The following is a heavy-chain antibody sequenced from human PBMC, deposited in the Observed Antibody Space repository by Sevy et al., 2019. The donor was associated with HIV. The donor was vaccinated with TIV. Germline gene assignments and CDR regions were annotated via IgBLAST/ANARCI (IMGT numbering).Heavy chain of an antibody. CDR2: IYYSGST. CDR1: GGSISSYY. Sequence: SETLSLTCTVSGGSISSYYWSWIRQPPGKGLKWIGYIYYSGSTNYNPSLKSRVTISVDTSKNQFSLKLSSVTAADTAVYYCARGGVGATKIDYWGQRTLVTVSS. CDR3: ARGGVGATKIDY. D-gene: IGHD1-26*01. J-gene: IGHJ4*02. V-gene: IGHV4-59*01.